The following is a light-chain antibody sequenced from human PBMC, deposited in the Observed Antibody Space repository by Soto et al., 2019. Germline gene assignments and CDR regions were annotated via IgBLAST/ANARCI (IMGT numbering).Light chain of an antibody. Sequence: QSALTQPASVSGSPGQSLTISCTGSSSDLGVYDYVSWFQQHPGKAPKLMIYEVNNRPSGVSNRFSGSKSGNTASLTISGLQAEDEADYYCSSFTSSSTRVFGGGTKLTVL. CDR3: SSFTSSSTRV. J-gene: IGLJ3*02. CDR2: EVN. CDR1: SSDLGVYDY. V-gene: IGLV2-14*01.